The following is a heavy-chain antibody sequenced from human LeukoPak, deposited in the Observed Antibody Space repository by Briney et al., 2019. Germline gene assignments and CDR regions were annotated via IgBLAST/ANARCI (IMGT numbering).Heavy chain of an antibody. Sequence: GGSLRLSCAASGFTLSSYWMHWVRHTPGQGPVWVSRINSDGSSTSYADSVKGRFTISRDNAKNTLYLQMNSLRAEDTAVYYCARGNSHSFDYWGEGALVTVSS. CDR2: INSDGSST. V-gene: IGHV3-74*01. CDR3: ARGNSHSFDY. D-gene: IGHD4-11*01. CDR1: GFTLSSYW. J-gene: IGHJ4*02.